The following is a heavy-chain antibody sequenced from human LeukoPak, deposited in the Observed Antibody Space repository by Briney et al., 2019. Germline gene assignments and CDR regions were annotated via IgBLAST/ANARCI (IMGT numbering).Heavy chain of an antibody. J-gene: IGHJ6*03. CDR3: AASTAAYYDILTGCYNLHYYYMDV. V-gene: IGHV3-23*01. CDR1: GFTFSSYA. D-gene: IGHD3-9*01. CDR2: ISGSGGST. Sequence: GGSLRLSCAASGFTFSSYAMSWVRQAPGKGLEWVSAISGSGGSTYYADSVKGRFTISRDNSKNTLYLQMNSLRAEDTAVYYCAASTAAYYDILTGCYNLHYYYMDVWGKGTTVTVSS.